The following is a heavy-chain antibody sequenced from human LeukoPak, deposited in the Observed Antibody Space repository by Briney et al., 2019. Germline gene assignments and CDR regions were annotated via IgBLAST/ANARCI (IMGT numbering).Heavy chain of an antibody. Sequence: SETLSLTCTVSGDSISNYYWSWIRQPPGKGLEWIGNVFYSGRTKYKPSLKTRVTMSLDKSKNQFFLNLNSVTAADTARYFCVREAATSYYDSAGYYRQTEVFDVWGRGTMVTVSS. CDR2: VFYSGRT. D-gene: IGHD3-22*01. CDR3: VREAATSYYDSAGYYRQTEVFDV. J-gene: IGHJ3*01. CDR1: GDSISNYY. V-gene: IGHV4-59*01.